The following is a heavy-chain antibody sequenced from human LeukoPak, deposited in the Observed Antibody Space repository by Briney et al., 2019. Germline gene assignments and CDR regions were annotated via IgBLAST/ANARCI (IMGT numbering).Heavy chain of an antibody. V-gene: IGHV3-48*02. Sequence: PGGSLRLSCVASGLTVSSYSMNWVRQAPGKGLEWVSYISSSSSTIYYADSVKGRFTISRDKAKNSLDLQMNSLRDEDTAVYYCARARASGRSGFDYWGQVTLVTVSS. CDR2: ISSSSSTI. J-gene: IGHJ4*02. CDR3: ARARASGRSGFDY. CDR1: GLTVSSYS. D-gene: IGHD2-15*01.